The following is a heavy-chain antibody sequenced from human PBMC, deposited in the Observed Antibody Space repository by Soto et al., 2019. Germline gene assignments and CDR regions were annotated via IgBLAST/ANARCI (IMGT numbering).Heavy chain of an antibody. CDR3: ARDGGDYSNYDPPFF. CDR1: GGTFSSYA. V-gene: IGHV1-69*13. J-gene: IGHJ4*02. D-gene: IGHD4-4*01. CDR2: IIPIFGTA. Sequence: ASVKVSCKASGGTFSSYAISWVRQAPGQGLEWMGGIIPIFGTANYAQKFQGRVTITADESTSTAYMELSSLRSEDTAVYYCARDGGDYSNYDPPFFWGQGTLVTVSS.